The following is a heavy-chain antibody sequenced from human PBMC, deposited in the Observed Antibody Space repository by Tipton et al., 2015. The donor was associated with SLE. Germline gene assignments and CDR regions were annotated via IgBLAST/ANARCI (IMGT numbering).Heavy chain of an antibody. V-gene: IGHV4-59*12. CDR1: GGSISSYY. CDR3: SRGRGSSSSGQY. CDR2: IYYSGST. J-gene: IGHJ4*02. D-gene: IGHD6-6*01. Sequence: TLSLTCTVSGGSISSYYWSWIRQPPGKGLEWIGYIYYSGSTNYNPSLKSRVTISVDTSKNQFSLKLSSVTAADTAVYYCSRGRGSSSSGQYWGQGTLVTVSS.